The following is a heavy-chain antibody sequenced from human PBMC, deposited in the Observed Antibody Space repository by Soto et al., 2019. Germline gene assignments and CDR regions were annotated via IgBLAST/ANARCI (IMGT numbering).Heavy chain of an antibody. CDR1: GDSVSKYY. J-gene: IGHJ5*02. D-gene: IGHD4-17*01. V-gene: IGHV4-4*07. Sequence: QVQLQESGPGLVKPSETLSLTCTVSGDSVSKYYWNWIRQPAGKGLEWIGRIHRTRSPNYNPSLKSRVTMSVDTSKNQFSLKLNLTSVTAADTAVYYCARSPAYGDYANLDTWGQGTLVTVSS. CDR3: ARSPAYGDYANLDT. CDR2: IHRTRSP.